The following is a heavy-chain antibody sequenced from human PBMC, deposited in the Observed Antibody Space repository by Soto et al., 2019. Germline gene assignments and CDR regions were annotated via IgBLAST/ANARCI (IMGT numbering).Heavy chain of an antibody. Sequence: QVQLVQSGAEVKRPGSSVKVSCKASGDTFSFYSINWVRQAHGLGLEWMGRVNPILSLSNYAQRFQGRVTMTADKSTSTAYMVISSLRSEDTAIYYCATSYGSGYRAFDYWGQGAQVIVSS. CDR1: GDTFSFYS. J-gene: IGHJ4*02. CDR3: ATSYGSGYRAFDY. D-gene: IGHD3-10*01. V-gene: IGHV1-69*02. CDR2: VNPILSLS.